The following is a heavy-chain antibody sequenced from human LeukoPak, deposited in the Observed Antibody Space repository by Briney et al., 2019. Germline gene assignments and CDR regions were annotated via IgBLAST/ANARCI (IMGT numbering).Heavy chain of an antibody. V-gene: IGHV1-18*01. CDR2: ISAYNGNT. Sequence: ASVKVSCKASGYTFTSYGISWVRQAPGQGLEWMGWISAYNGNTNYAQKLQGRVTMTTDTSTSTAYMELRSLRAEDTAVYYCAKDSGSYLAQYYFDYWGQGTLVTVSS. CDR3: AKDSGSYLAQYYFDY. CDR1: GYTFTSYG. J-gene: IGHJ4*02. D-gene: IGHD1-26*01.